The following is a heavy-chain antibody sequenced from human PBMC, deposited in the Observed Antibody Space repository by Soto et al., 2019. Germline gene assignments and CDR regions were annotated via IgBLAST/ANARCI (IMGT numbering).Heavy chain of an antibody. J-gene: IGHJ1*01. D-gene: IGHD2-15*01. V-gene: IGHV3-21*01. CDR2: ISSSSSYI. Sequence: EVQLVESGGGLVKPGGSLRLSCAASGFTFSSYSMNWVRQAPGKGLEWVSSISSSSSYIYYADSVKGRFTISRDNAKNSQYLQMNSLRAEDTAVYYCARDHERGCSGGSCYPGHWGQGTLVTVSS. CDR3: ARDHERGCSGGSCYPGH. CDR1: GFTFSSYS.